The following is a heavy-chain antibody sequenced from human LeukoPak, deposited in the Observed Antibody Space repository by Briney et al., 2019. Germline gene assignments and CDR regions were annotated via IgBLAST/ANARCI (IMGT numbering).Heavy chain of an antibody. CDR2: IWYDGSNK. J-gene: IGHJ4*02. V-gene: IGHV3-33*01. Sequence: GGSLRLSCAASGFTFSSYGMNWVRQAPGKGLEGVAVIWYDGSNKYYGDSVKGRFTISRDNSKNTVSLQMNRLRVEDTAVYYCASLGSSWSFDYWGQGTLVTVSS. CDR1: GFTFSSYG. D-gene: IGHD6-13*01. CDR3: ASLGSSWSFDY.